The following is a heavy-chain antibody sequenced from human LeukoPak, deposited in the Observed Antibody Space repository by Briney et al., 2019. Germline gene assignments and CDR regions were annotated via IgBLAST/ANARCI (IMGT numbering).Heavy chain of an antibody. CDR1: GFTFGIYA. D-gene: IGHD1-7*01. CDR3: ARAHNWKYGSFDF. J-gene: IGHJ4*02. V-gene: IGHV3-48*01. CDR2: IGPSGSNI. Sequence: EGSPRLSCAASGFTFGIYAMNWVRQAPGKGLEWVSYIGPSGSNIYYADSVKGRFTISRDNAKDSLYLQMNSLRAEDTAVYYCARAHNWKYGSFDFWGQGTLVTVSS.